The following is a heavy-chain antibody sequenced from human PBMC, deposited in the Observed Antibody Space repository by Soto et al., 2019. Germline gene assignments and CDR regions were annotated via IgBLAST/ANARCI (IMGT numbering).Heavy chain of an antibody. Sequence: GAEGKKPGESLKISCEVSGYNFTAYWLGWVRPVPWKGQEWMGHIHPSDYDTSYSPSFQGQVTFSVDNSITTAYLQWSTLKVSDTAVYCCASLGFPGAIFFESWGQGTLVTVSP. D-gene: IGHD6-25*01. V-gene: IGHV5-51*01. CDR1: GYNFTAYW. CDR2: IHPSDYDT. CDR3: ASLGFPGAIFFES. J-gene: IGHJ4*02.